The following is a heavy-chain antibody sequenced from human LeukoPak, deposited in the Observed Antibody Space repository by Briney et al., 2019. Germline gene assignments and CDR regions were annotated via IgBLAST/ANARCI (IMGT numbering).Heavy chain of an antibody. CDR3: ARGSGRHDY. V-gene: IGHV4-38-2*02. D-gene: IGHD3-10*01. Sequence: PSETLSLTCTVSGYSISSGYYWGWIRQPPGKGLEWIGNIYYSGSTNYNPSLKSRVTISVDKSNNQFSLKLSSVTAADTAIYYCARGSGRHDYWGQGTLVTVSS. J-gene: IGHJ4*02. CDR2: IYYSGST. CDR1: GYSISSGYY.